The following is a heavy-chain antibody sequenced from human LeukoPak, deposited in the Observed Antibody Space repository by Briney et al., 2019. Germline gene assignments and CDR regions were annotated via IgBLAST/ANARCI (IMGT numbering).Heavy chain of an antibody. J-gene: IGHJ4*02. Sequence: PGESLKISCKGSGYSFTSYWIGWVRQMPGKGLEWMGIIYPGDSDTRYSPSFQSQVTISADKSISTAYLQWSSLKASDTAMYYCARHGGACSGGSCYFDYWGQGTLVTVSS. D-gene: IGHD2-15*01. CDR2: IYPGDSDT. V-gene: IGHV5-51*01. CDR1: GYSFTSYW. CDR3: ARHGGACSGGSCYFDY.